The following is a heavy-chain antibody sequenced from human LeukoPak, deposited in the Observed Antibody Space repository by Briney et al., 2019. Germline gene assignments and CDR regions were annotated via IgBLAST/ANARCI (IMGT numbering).Heavy chain of an antibody. Sequence: SETLSLNCTVSGGSNSSSSYYWGWIRQPPGKGLEWIGCIYYSGSTYYNPSLKSRVTISVDTSKNQFSLKLSSVTAADTAVYYCASQSVYYYDSSGYYVYFDYWGQGTLVSVSS. V-gene: IGHV4-39*01. CDR2: IYYSGST. CDR3: ASQSVYYYDSSGYYVYFDY. CDR1: GGSNSSSSYY. J-gene: IGHJ4*02. D-gene: IGHD3-22*01.